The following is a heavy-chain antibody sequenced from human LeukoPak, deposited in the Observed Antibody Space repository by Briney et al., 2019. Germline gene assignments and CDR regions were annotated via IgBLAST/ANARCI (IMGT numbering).Heavy chain of an antibody. J-gene: IGHJ5*02. D-gene: IGHD3-22*01. CDR2: IISSSSFT. V-gene: IGHV3-48*03. CDR1: GFTFSSHE. CDR3: ARGLAADYYHSSGYAA. Sequence: GGSLRLSCAASGFTFSSHEMNWVRQAPGKGLEWVSYIISSSSFTNYADSVRGRFTISRDNAKNSLYLQMNSLRAEDTALYYCARGLAADYYHSSGYAAWGQGTQVTVSS.